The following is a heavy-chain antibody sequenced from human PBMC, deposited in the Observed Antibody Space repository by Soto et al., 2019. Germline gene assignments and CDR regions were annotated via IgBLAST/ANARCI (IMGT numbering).Heavy chain of an antibody. Sequence: QVQLQQWGAGLLKPSETLSLTCAVYGGSFSGYYWSWIRQPPGKGLEWIGEINHSGSTNYNPSLKSRVTISVDTSKNQFSLKLSSVTAADTAVYYCAKLGKYYDILTGYYPSNYYYYYMDVWGKGTTVTVSS. CDR2: INHSGST. D-gene: IGHD3-9*01. J-gene: IGHJ6*03. V-gene: IGHV4-34*01. CDR1: GGSFSGYY. CDR3: AKLGKYYDILTGYYPSNYYYYYMDV.